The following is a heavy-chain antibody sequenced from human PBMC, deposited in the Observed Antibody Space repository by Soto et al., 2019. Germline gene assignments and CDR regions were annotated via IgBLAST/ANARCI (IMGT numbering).Heavy chain of an antibody. CDR1: GFTFSSYA. D-gene: IGHD2-15*01. CDR3: ARDVHSCFDY. V-gene: IGHV3-30-3*01. Sequence: QVQLVESGGGVVQPGRSLRLSCAASGFTFSSYAMHWVRQAPGKGLEWVAVISYDGSNKYYADSVKGRFTISRGNSKNTLYLQMNSLRAEDTAVYYCARDVHSCFDYWGQGTLVTVSS. J-gene: IGHJ4*02. CDR2: ISYDGSNK.